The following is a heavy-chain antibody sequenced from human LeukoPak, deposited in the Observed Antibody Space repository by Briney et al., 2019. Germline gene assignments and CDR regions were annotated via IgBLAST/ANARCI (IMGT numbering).Heavy chain of an antibody. J-gene: IGHJ4*02. CDR2: ISSSGSTI. CDR3: ARDRGEPGIAAAGFDY. V-gene: IGHV3-11*04. CDR1: GFTFSDYY. D-gene: IGHD6-13*01. Sequence: MSGGSLRLSCAASGFTFSDYYMSWIRQAPGKGLEWVSYISSSGSTIYYADSVKGRFTISRDNAKNSLYLQMNSLRAEDTAVYYCARDRGEPGIAAAGFDYWGQGTLVTVSS.